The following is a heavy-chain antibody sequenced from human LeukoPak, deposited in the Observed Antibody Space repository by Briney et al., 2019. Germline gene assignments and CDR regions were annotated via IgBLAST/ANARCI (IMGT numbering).Heavy chain of an antibody. Sequence: GGSLRLSCAASGFTFSSYAMIWVRQAPGKGLEWVSVISNSGSSTDYAGSAKGRFTISRDNSQNTLYLQMNSLRAEDTAVYYCAKDPPRSRAIVDAFDIWGQGTLVTVSS. CDR1: GFTFSSYA. V-gene: IGHV3-23*01. CDR3: AKDPPRSRAIVDAFDI. J-gene: IGHJ3*02. CDR2: ISNSGSST. D-gene: IGHD3-22*01.